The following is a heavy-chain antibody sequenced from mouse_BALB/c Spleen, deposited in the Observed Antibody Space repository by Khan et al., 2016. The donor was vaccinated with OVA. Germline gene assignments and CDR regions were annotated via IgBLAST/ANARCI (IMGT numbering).Heavy chain of an antibody. Sequence: DLVKPGASVKLSCKASGYTFTSYWIHWIKQRPGQGLEWIGRISPGSSNGYYNDMFKGKATLTVDTSSSTAYIQLSSLSSEDSAVYFCTRENYCGRSCYAMDYWGQGTSVTVSA. CDR1: GYTFTSYW. CDR3: TRENYCGRSCYAMDY. D-gene: IGHD1-1*01. J-gene: IGHJ4*01. CDR2: ISPGSSNG. V-gene: IGHV1S41*01.